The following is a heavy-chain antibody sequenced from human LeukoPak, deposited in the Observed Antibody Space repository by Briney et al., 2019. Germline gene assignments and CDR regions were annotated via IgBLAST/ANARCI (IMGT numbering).Heavy chain of an antibody. CDR2: IKQDGSET. V-gene: IGHV3-7*01. CDR1: GFTFSSHW. CDR3: TREQTSLSYYGMDV. Sequence: GGSLRLSCAASGFTFSSHWMTWVRQVRQAPGKGPEWVANIKQDGSETYYADSVKGRFTISRDNAKNTVYLQMNSLRAEDTAVYYCTREQTSLSYYGMDVWGQGTTVTVSS. J-gene: IGHJ6*02.